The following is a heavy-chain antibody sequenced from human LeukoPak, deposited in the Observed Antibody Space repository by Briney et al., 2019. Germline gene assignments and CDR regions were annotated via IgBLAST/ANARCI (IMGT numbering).Heavy chain of an antibody. D-gene: IGHD6-6*01. J-gene: IGHJ4*02. V-gene: IGHV3-23*01. CDR2: ISSGGGTI. CDR1: GFTFSSYA. Sequence: GGSLRLSCAASGFTFSSYAINWVRQAAGKGLVWVSAISSGGGTIYYAASVKGRFTISRDNSKNTLYLQMNSLRAEDTAVYYCAKVMGSSSSTAYFAFWGQGTLVTVSS. CDR3: AKVMGSSSSTAYFAF.